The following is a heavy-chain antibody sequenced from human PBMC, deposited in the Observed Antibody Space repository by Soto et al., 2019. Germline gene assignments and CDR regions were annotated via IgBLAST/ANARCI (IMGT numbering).Heavy chain of an antibody. J-gene: IGHJ6*02. V-gene: IGHV2-5*02. CDR3: VHWNYYAASGSFGYHCGLDL. CDR2: IYWDDDK. D-gene: IGHD3-22*01. CDR1: GFSLSTGGLS. Sequence: QITLRESGPSLVKPTQTLTLTCSFSGFSLSTGGLSVAWIRQPPGKALEGLALIYWDDDKRYSPSLETRLTRSTDPSKNEAGRTMGNGDPALPRTYYSVHWNYYAASGSFGYHCGLDLGGHAPAVTVSS.